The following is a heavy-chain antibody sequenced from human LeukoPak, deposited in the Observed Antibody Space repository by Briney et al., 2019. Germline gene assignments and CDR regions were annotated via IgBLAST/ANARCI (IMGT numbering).Heavy chain of an antibody. J-gene: IGHJ2*01. D-gene: IGHD3-3*01. CDR1: GGSISSYY. V-gene: IGHV4-59*01. CDR2: IYYSGST. CDR3: ARAPYYDFWSGYPTSHWYFDL. Sequence: SETLSLTCTVSGGSISSYYWSWLRQPPGKGLEWIGYIYYSGSTNYNPSLKSRVTISVDTSKNQFSLKLSSVTAADTAVYYCARAPYYDFWSGYPTSHWYFDLWGRGTLVTVSS.